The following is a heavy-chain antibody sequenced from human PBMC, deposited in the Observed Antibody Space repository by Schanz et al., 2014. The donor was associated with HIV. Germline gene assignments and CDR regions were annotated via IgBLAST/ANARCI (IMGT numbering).Heavy chain of an antibody. J-gene: IGHJ4*02. CDR1: GLTFRNYW. CDR3: AKPEYDSRGNSQSHFDY. Sequence: DVQLVESGGSLVQPGGSLRLSCAVSGLTFRNYWMAWVRQAPGKGLDWVSTISGSDGDTYYADSVKGRFTISRDNSKNTLYLQMTTLRIDDTAVYYCAKPEYDSRGNSQSHFDYWGQGTLVTVSS. CDR2: ISGSDGDT. V-gene: IGHV3-23*04. D-gene: IGHD3-22*01.